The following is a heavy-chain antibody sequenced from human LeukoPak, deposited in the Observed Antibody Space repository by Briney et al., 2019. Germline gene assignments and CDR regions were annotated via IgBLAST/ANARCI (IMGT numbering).Heavy chain of an antibody. V-gene: IGHV3-23*01. Sequence: GGSLRLSCQASGFTFSNYAMSWVRQAPGKGLEGVSSVNNGAGETFFADSVKGRFTISRDDSRSMVYLQMNSLSAEDTAVYYCARSGLATCHYWGQGTLVTVSS. CDR3: ARSGLATCHY. CDR1: GFTFSNYA. J-gene: IGHJ4*02. CDR2: VNNGAGET. D-gene: IGHD3-10*01.